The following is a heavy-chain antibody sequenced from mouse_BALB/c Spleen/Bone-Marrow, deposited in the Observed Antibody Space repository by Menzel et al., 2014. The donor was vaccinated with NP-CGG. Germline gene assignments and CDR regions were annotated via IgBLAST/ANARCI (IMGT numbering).Heavy chain of an antibody. D-gene: IGHD1-1*01. Sequence: DAQLVESGGGLVQPKGSLKLSCAASGFTFNTYAMNWVRQAPGKGLEWVARIRSKSNNYATYYADSVKDRFTISRDDSQSMLYLQMNNLKTEDTAMYYCVRYYGSSYYYAMDYWGQGTSVTVSS. CDR3: VRYYGSSYYYAMDY. V-gene: IGHV10-1*02. CDR2: IRSKSNNYAT. CDR1: GFTFNTYA. J-gene: IGHJ4*01.